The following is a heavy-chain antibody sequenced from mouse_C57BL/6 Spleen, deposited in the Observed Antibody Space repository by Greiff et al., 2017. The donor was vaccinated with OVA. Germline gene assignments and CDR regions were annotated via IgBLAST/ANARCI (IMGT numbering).Heavy chain of an antibody. J-gene: IGHJ3*01. CDR3: TALYYGFFAY. V-gene: IGHV6-3*01. D-gene: IGHD2-1*01. Sequence: EVKLVESGGGLVQPGGSMKLSCVASGFTFSNYWMNWVRQSPEKGLEWVAQIRLKSDNYATHYAESVKGRFTISRDDSKSSVYLQMNNLRAEDTGIYYCTALYYGFFAYWGQGTLVTVSA. CDR2: IRLKSDNYAT. CDR1: GFTFSNYW.